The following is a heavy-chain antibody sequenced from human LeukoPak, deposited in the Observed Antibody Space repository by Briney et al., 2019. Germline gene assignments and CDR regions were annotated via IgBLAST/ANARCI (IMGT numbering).Heavy chain of an antibody. CDR1: GFTFDDYA. CDR2: ISWNSGSI. CDR3: AKEIRPFMSSGSYYGAAFDI. V-gene: IGHV3-9*01. D-gene: IGHD1-26*01. Sequence: ESGGSLRLSCAASGFTFDDYAMHWVRQAPGKGLEWVSGISWNSGSIGYADSVKGRFTISRDNAKNSLYLQMNSLRAEDTALYYCAKEIRPFMSSGSYYGAAFDIWGQGTTVTVSS. J-gene: IGHJ3*02.